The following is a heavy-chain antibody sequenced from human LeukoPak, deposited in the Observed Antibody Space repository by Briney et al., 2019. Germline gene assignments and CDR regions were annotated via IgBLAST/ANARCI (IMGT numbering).Heavy chain of an antibody. D-gene: IGHD2-2*01. CDR3: ARGWGYCSSTSCLGDY. Sequence: ASVKVSCKASGYTFTSYGISWVRQAPGQGLEWMGWISAYNGNTNYAQKLQGRVTMTTDTSTSTAYMELRSLRSDDTAVYYCARGWGYCSSTSCLGDYWVQGTLVTVSS. CDR2: ISAYNGNT. J-gene: IGHJ4*02. V-gene: IGHV1-18*01. CDR1: GYTFTSYG.